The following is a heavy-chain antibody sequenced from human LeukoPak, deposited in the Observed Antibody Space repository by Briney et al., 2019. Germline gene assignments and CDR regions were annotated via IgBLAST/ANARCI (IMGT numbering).Heavy chain of an antibody. CDR3: ARRGTDFWSGYPFDY. Sequence: SETLSLTCTVSGGSISSSSYYWGWIRQPPGKGLEWIGSIYYSGSTYYNPSLKSRVTISVDTSKNQFSLKLSSVTAADTAVYYCARRGTDFWSGYPFDYWGQGTLVTVSS. CDR2: IYYSGST. CDR1: GGSISSSSYY. J-gene: IGHJ4*02. V-gene: IGHV4-39*07. D-gene: IGHD3-3*01.